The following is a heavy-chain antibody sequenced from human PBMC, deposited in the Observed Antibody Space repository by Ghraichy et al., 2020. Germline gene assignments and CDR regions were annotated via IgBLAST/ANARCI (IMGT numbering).Heavy chain of an antibody. CDR1: GGSISSSSYY. CDR2: IYYSGST. CDR3: ARPYRIPGYYYYMDV. J-gene: IGHJ6*03. V-gene: IGHV4-39*01. Sequence: SETLSLTCTVSGGSISSSSYYWGWIRQPPGKGLEWIGSIYYSGSTYYNPSLKSRVTISVDTSKNQFSLKLSSVTAADTAVYYCARPYRIPGYYYYMDVWGKGTTVTVSS. D-gene: IGHD1-14*01.